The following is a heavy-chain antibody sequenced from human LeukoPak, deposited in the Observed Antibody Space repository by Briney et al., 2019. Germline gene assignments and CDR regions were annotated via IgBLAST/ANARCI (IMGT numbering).Heavy chain of an antibody. V-gene: IGHV3-33*06. D-gene: IGHD1-14*01. CDR3: AKDPEGFPQYYFDY. J-gene: IGHJ4*02. CDR1: GFTFSSYG. Sequence: GGSLRLSCAASGFTFSSYGMHWVRQAPGKGLEWVAVIWYDGSNKYYADSVKGRFTISRDNSKNTLYLQMNSLRAEDTAVYYCAKDPEGFPQYYFDYWGQGTLVTVSS. CDR2: IWYDGSNK.